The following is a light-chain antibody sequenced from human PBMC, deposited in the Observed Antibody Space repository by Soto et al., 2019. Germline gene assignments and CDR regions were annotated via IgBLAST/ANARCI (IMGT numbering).Light chain of an antibody. Sequence: QSALTQPPSVSGSPGQSVAISCTGTSSDVGSYNRVSWYQHPPGTAPKLMIYDVSNRPSGVPDRFSGSKSGNTASLTISGLQAEDEADYYCSSYTSSSTYFFGPGTKLTVL. J-gene: IGLJ1*01. V-gene: IGLV2-18*02. CDR1: SSDVGSYNR. CDR3: SSYTSSSTYF. CDR2: DVS.